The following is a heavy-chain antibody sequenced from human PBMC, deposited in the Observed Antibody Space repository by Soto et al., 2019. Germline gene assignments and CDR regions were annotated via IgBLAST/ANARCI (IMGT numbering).Heavy chain of an antibody. CDR3: ARERFLTGYYTTPTNWFDP. V-gene: IGHV3-53*01. CDR2: IYSGGST. CDR1: GFTVSSNY. D-gene: IGHD3-9*01. Sequence: GGSLRLSCAASGFTVSSNYMSWVRQAPGKGLEWVSVIYSGGSTYYADSVKGRFTISRDNSKNTLYLQMNSLRAEDTAVYYCARERFLTGYYTTPTNWFDPWGQGTLVTVSS. J-gene: IGHJ5*02.